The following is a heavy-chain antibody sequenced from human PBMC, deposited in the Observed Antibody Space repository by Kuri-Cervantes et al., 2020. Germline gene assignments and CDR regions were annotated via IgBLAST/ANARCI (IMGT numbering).Heavy chain of an antibody. V-gene: IGHV3-21*01. D-gene: IGHD3-3*01. J-gene: IGHJ5*02. CDR3: ARVKGYYDFWSGHPGWFDP. CDR1: GFTFGAYD. CDR2: ISSSGNNI. Sequence: GGSLRLSCAASGFTFGAYDMSWVRQAPGKGLQWVSSISSSGNNIYYADSLKGRFTISRDNAKNSLYLQMNSLRAEDTAVYYCARVKGYYDFWSGHPGWFDPWGQGTLVTVSS.